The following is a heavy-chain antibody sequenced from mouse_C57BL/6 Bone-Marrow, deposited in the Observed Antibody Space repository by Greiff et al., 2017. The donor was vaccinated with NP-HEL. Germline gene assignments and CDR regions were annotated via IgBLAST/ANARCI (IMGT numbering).Heavy chain of an antibody. V-gene: IGHV2-6*01. CDR3: ASTHYGSSYGWFAY. Sequence: VQLQQSGPGLVAPSQSLSITCTVSGFSLTSYGVDWVRQSPGKGLEWLGVIWGVGSTNYNSALKSRLSISKDNSKSQVFLKMNSLQTDDTAMYYCASTHYGSSYGWFAYWGQGTLVTVSA. J-gene: IGHJ3*01. CDR1: GFSLTSYG. D-gene: IGHD1-1*01. CDR2: IWGVGST.